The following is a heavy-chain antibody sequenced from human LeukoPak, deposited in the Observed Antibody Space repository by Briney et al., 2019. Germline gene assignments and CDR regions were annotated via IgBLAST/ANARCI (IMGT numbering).Heavy chain of an antibody. D-gene: IGHD1-14*01. CDR1: GGSISSYY. Sequence: SETLSLTCTVSGGSISSYYWSWIRQPPGKGLEWFGYIYYSGSTNYNPSLKSRVTISVDTSKNQFSLKLSSVTAAVTAVYYCARVSSGRYTNWGQGTLVTVSS. CDR3: ARVSSGRYTN. J-gene: IGHJ4*02. CDR2: IYYSGST. V-gene: IGHV4-59*01.